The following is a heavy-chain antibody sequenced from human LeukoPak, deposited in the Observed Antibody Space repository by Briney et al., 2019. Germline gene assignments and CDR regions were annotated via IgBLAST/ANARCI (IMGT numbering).Heavy chain of an antibody. V-gene: IGHV4-38-2*02. CDR2: IYHSGST. CDR1: GYSISSDYY. CDR3: ARDRVRQGTYYYDSSGYYPPSWDFDY. D-gene: IGHD3-22*01. Sequence: PSETLSLTCTVSGYSISSDYYWGWTRQPPGKGLEWIGNIYHSGSTYYNPSLKSRVTISVDASKNQFSLKLTSVTAADTAVYYCARDRVRQGTYYYDSSGYYPPSWDFDYWGQGTLVTVSS. J-gene: IGHJ4*02.